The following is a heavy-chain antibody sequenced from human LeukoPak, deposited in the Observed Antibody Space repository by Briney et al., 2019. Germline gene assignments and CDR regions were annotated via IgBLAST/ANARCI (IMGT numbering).Heavy chain of an antibody. J-gene: IGHJ4*02. D-gene: IGHD3-10*01. Sequence: GDSLRLSCAASGFTFSSYGMHWVRQAPGKGLDWVAVISYDGSNKYYADSVKGRFTISRDTSKNTLNLQMNSLRAEDTAVYYCAKDRGYITYYFDYWGQGTLVTVSS. CDR1: GFTFSSYG. CDR3: AKDRGYITYYFDY. V-gene: IGHV3-30*18. CDR2: ISYDGSNK.